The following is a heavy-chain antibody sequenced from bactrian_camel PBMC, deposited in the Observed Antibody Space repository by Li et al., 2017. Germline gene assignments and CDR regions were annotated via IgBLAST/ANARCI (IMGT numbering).Heavy chain of an antibody. D-gene: IGHD3*01. CDR2: IDSSETA. CDR1: GNNCCMFC. V-gene: IGHV3S42*01. J-gene: IGHJ4*01. Sequence: VQLVESGGGSAPAGGSLTLSCAASGNNCCMFCMSWVRVGIRNERQGVARIDSSETASYTDSVKGRFTISKGDDKSTLYLQMDDLKPDDSAMYYCAWDHDTKTAVRFYDVPEFRYKGQGTQVTVS.